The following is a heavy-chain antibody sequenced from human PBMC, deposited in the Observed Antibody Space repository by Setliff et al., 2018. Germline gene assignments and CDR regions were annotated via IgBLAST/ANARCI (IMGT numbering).Heavy chain of an antibody. J-gene: IGHJ4*02. V-gene: IGHV4-61*09. CDR3: ARDRTYYGSGTYTRWFDY. CDR2: IYTSWST. D-gene: IGHD3-10*01. Sequence: SETLSLTCTVSGDSISSRRNYWGWFRQPAGKELEWIGQIYTSWSTNYNPSLKSRVTISLDTSMNQFSLNLDSVTAADTAVYYCARDRTYYGSGTYTRWFDYWGQGTLVTVSS. CDR1: GDSISSRRNY.